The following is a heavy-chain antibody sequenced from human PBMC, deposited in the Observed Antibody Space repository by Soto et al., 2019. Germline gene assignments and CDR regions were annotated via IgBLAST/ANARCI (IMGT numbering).Heavy chain of an antibody. D-gene: IGHD2-21*02. CDR3: ARGGGFCGADCYKGGIDY. Sequence: LRLSCAASGFTFSPYTMHWVRQTPGKGLEWVAVISYDGSDKNYADSVRGRFTISRDNSKNTLFLQMNSLRAEDTALYYCARGGGFCGADCYKGGIDYWGQGALVTVSS. J-gene: IGHJ4*02. CDR1: GFTFSPYT. CDR2: ISYDGSDK. V-gene: IGHV3-30-3*01.